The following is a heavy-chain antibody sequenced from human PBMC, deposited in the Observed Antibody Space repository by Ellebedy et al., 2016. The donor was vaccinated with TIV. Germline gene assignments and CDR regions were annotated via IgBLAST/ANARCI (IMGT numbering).Heavy chain of an antibody. J-gene: IGHJ4*02. V-gene: IGHV3-30*04. CDR2: ISYDGSNK. Sequence: PGGSLRLSCAASGFTFSSYAMHWVRQAPGKGLEWVAVISYDGSNKDYADSVKGRFTISRDNSKTTLYLQMNSLRTEDTAVYYCARDRGVIIFDYWGQGTLVTVSS. CDR3: ARDRGVIIFDY. D-gene: IGHD3-10*01. CDR1: GFTFSSYA.